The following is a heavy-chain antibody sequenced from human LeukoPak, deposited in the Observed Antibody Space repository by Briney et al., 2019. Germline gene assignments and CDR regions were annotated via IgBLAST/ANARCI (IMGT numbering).Heavy chain of an antibody. CDR2: ISYDGSNK. J-gene: IGHJ6*02. CDR1: GFTFSSYG. CDR3: AKDWIASGEREIYYYYGMDV. V-gene: IGHV3-30*18. Sequence: GRSLRLSCAASGFTFSSYGMHWVRQAPGKGLEWVAVISYDGSNKYYADSVKGRFTISRDNSKNTLYLQMNSLRAEDTAVYYCAKDWIASGEREIYYYYGMDVWGQGTTVTVSS. D-gene: IGHD5-24*01.